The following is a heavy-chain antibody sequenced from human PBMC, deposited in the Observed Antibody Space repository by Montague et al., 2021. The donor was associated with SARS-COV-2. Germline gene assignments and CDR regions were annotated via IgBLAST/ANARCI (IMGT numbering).Heavy chain of an antibody. D-gene: IGHD3-22*01. Sequence: TLSLTCTVSGGSISSGGYYWSWIRQHPGKGLEWIGYIYYSGSTYYNPSLKSRVTLSVDTSKNQFSLKLSSVTAADTAVYYCARARITMIVVVNAFDIWGQGTRVTVSS. V-gene: IGHV4-31*03. CDR2: IYYSGST. J-gene: IGHJ3*02. CDR1: GGSISSGGYY. CDR3: ARARITMIVVVNAFDI.